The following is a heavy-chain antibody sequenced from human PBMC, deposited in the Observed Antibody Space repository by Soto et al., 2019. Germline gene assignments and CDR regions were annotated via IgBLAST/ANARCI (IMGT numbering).Heavy chain of an antibody. Sequence: SETLSLTCTVSGGSISSYYWSWIRQPPGKGLEWIGYIYYSGSTTYNPSLKSRVTISVDTSKNQFSLKLTSVTAADTAVYYCARDTVCTTSGWSYFYMDVWGKGTTVTVSS. CDR2: IYYSGST. J-gene: IGHJ6*03. V-gene: IGHV4-59*01. D-gene: IGHD4-4*01. CDR3: ARDTVCTTSGWSYFYMDV. CDR1: GGSISSYY.